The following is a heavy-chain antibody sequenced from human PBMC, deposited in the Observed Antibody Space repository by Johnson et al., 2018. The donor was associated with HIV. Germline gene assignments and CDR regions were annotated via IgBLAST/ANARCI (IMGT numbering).Heavy chain of an antibody. Sequence: QVLLVESGGGVVQPGRSLRLSCAASGVTFSSHAMHWVRQAPGKGLDWVTVISYDGSNKYYADSVKGRFTISRDNSKNTLYLQMNSLRAEDTAVYYCASSWGNAFDIWGQGTMVTVSS. D-gene: IGHD7-27*01. CDR1: GVTFSSHA. CDR2: ISYDGSNK. V-gene: IGHV3-30-3*01. CDR3: ASSWGNAFDI. J-gene: IGHJ3*02.